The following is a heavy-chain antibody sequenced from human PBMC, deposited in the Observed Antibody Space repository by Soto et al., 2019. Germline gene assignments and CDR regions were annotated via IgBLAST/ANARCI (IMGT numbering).Heavy chain of an antibody. CDR3: ARALTTVTLFDP. Sequence: QVQLQESGPGLVKPSQTLSLTCTVSGGSISSGGYYWSWIRQHPGKGLEWIGYIYYSGSTYYNPSLKRRVTISVDTSKNQSSLKLSSVPAADTAVYYCARALTTVTLFDPWGQGTLVTVSS. CDR1: GGSISSGGYY. D-gene: IGHD4-17*01. CDR2: IYYSGST. V-gene: IGHV4-31*03. J-gene: IGHJ5*02.